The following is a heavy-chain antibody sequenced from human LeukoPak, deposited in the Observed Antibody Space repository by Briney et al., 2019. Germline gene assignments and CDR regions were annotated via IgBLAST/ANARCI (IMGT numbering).Heavy chain of an antibody. V-gene: IGHV3-74*01. Sequence: GGSLRLSCAASGFTFSNYWMHWVRQTPGKGLVWVSHISPDGSGTSYADSVKGRFTVSRDNARNTVYIQMNSLRAEDTAVYYCVRDEMGAPLIDYWGQGTLVTVSS. J-gene: IGHJ4*02. D-gene: IGHD1-26*01. CDR3: VRDEMGAPLIDY. CDR2: ISPDGSGT. CDR1: GFTFSNYW.